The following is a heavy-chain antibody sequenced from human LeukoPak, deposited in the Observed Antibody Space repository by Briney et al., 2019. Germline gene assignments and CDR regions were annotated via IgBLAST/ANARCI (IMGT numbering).Heavy chain of an antibody. CDR2: IYSGGRI. V-gene: IGHV4-39*07. CDR1: GGSFRGDYY. J-gene: IGHJ5*02. CDR3: ARGRRLWELPGWFDP. Sequence: SETLSLTCTVSGGSFRGDYYWAWIRQPPGKGLEGIGSIYSGGRIYYNPSLKSRVTISVDTSKNQFSLKLSSVTAADTAVYYCARGRRLWELPGWFDPWGQGTLVTVSS. D-gene: IGHD1-26*01.